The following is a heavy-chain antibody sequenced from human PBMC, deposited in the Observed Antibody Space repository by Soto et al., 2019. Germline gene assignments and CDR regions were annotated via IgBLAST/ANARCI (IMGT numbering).Heavy chain of an antibody. CDR1: GASLSSGGYY. V-gene: IGHV4-31*03. D-gene: IGHD3-22*01. Sequence: QVQLQESGPGLAKPSQTLSLTCTVSGASLSSGGYYWTWIRQVPGKALEWIGYIFHTGTTFYNPSLNSRGVMSIGKSDNQFSLNLRSVTAADTAVYYCARGLGYDSNGRFLAAFDVWGQGTMVTVSS. J-gene: IGHJ3*01. CDR2: IFHTGTT. CDR3: ARGLGYDSNGRFLAAFDV.